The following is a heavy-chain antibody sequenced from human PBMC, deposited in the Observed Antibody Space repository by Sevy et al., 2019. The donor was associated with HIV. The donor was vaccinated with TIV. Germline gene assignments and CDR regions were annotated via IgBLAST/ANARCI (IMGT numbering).Heavy chain of an antibody. CDR3: AKRERSYYDSSGNYDAFDV. D-gene: IGHD3-22*01. CDR2: ISFDGSDK. V-gene: IGHV3-33*03. J-gene: IGHJ3*01. CDR1: GFDFSTYD. Sequence: GGSLRLSCAASGFDFSTYDMHWVRQAPGKGLEWVAFISFDGSDKWYVDSVKGRFTISRDNSKYTLYVQMNTLRDEDTAVYYCAKRERSYYDSSGNYDAFDVWGQGTSVTVSS.